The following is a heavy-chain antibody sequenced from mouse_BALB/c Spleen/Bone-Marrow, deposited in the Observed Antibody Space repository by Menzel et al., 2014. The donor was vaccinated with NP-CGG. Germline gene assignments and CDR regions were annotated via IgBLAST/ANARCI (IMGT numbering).Heavy chain of an antibody. J-gene: IGHJ4*01. CDR3: TRRDRYDYYGVDY. CDR2: ISPSDSYS. V-gene: IGHV1-69*02. D-gene: IGHD2-14*01. Sequence: QVQLQQSGAELVRPGASVKVSCKASGYTFTNYWINWVRQRPGQGLEWLGNISPSDSYSNYNQKFKDKATLTVDKSSSTAYMQLSSPTSEDSAVYYCTRRDRYDYYGVDYWGQETSVTVSS. CDR1: GYTFTNYW.